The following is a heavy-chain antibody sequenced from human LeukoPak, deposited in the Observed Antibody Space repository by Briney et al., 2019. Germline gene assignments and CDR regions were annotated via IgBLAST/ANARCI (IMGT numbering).Heavy chain of an antibody. V-gene: IGHV1-2*02. CDR1: GYTFTCYY. D-gene: IGHD1-1*01. CDR2: INPNSGGT. CDR3: VREVREGTYYYYYYMDV. J-gene: IGHJ6*03. Sequence: ASVKVSCKASGYTFTCYYMHWVRQAPGQGLEWMGWINPNSGGTNYAQKFQGRVTMTRDTSISTAYMELSRLRSDDTAVYYCVREVREGTYYYYYYMDVWGKGTTVTIPS.